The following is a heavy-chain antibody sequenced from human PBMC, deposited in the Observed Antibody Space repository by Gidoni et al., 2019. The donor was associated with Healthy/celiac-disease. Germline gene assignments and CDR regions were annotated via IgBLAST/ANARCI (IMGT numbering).Heavy chain of an antibody. D-gene: IGHD3-16*01. V-gene: IGHV1-46*02. CDR2: INPSGGST. CDR1: GYTYNSYY. CDR3: ASVAGPWGAPDDAFDI. Sequence: QVQMEKSGAEVKKPGASVKGSCKAAGYTYNSYYMHWVRQAPGQGLAWMGIINPSGGSTRYAQKFPGIVPMTRDTSTSTVYMELSSLRSEDTAVYYCASVAGPWGAPDDAFDIWGQGTMVTVSS. J-gene: IGHJ3*02.